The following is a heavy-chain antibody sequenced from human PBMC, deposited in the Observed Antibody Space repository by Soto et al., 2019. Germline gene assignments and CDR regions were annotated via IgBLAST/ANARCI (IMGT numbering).Heavy chain of an antibody. CDR1: GYTFTSYG. D-gene: IGHD3-22*01. Sequence: ASVKVSCKASGYTFTSYGISWVRQAPGQGLEWMGWISAYNGNTNYAQKLQGRVTMTTDTSTSTAYMELRSLRSDDTAVYYCARDYYDSSGYFSIYYYYYGMDVWGQGNTVTVSS. CDR2: ISAYNGNT. J-gene: IGHJ6*02. CDR3: ARDYYDSSGYFSIYYYYYGMDV. V-gene: IGHV1-18*01.